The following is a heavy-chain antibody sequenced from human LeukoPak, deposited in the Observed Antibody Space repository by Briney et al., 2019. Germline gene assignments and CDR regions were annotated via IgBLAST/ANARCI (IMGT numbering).Heavy chain of an antibody. CDR3: AKDRVIATGIGEFDY. Sequence: GGSLRLSCAASGFTFSSYAMSWVRQAPGKGLEWVSAISGSGDTTYYADSVKGRFTISRDSSRNTLYLHMNSLRAEDTAVYYCAKDRVIATGIGEFDYWGQGTLVTVSS. J-gene: IGHJ4*02. CDR1: GFTFSSYA. D-gene: IGHD6-13*01. V-gene: IGHV3-23*01. CDR2: ISGSGDTT.